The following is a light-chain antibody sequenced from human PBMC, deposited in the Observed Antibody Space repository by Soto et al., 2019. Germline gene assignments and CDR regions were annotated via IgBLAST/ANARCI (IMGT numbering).Light chain of an antibody. CDR2: SDA. CDR1: SLERKS. V-gene: IGLV3-21*04. Sequence: SYELTQPPSVSVAPGQTARVACVGDSLERKSVHWYQQKTGQAPVLVIDSDADRPSGITERISGTKPGNTATLTITRVEAGDEADYHCQVWDSNSVVFGGGTKLTVL. J-gene: IGLJ2*01. CDR3: QVWDSNSVV.